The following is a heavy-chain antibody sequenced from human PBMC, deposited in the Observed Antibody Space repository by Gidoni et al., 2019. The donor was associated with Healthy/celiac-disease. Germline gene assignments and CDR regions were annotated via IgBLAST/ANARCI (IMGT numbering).Heavy chain of an antibody. V-gene: IGHV3-23*01. J-gene: IGHJ3*02. CDR1: GVTFSSYA. CDR2: ISGSGGST. CDR3: ANPNQIVVVAPDAFDI. D-gene: IGHD3-22*01. Sequence: EVQLLESGGGLVQPGGSLRLSCAASGVTFSSYAMSWVRQAPGKGLEWVSAISGSGGSTYYADSVKGRFTISRDNSKNTLYLQMNSLRAEDTAVYYCANPNQIVVVAPDAFDIWGQGTMVTVSS.